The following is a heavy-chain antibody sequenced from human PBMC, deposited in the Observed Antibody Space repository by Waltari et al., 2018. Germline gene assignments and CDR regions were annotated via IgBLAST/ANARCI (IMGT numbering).Heavy chain of an antibody. V-gene: IGHV4-30-4*08. CDR1: GVSISSGDDH. CDR2: VYCSGGT. D-gene: IGHD3-22*01. CDR3: ARADYYYDKNWFDP. J-gene: IGHJ5*02. Sequence: QVQLQESGPGLVKPSQTLSLTCTVSGVSISSGDDHWHWIRQPPGKGLEWIGYVYCSGGTDYIPSLKSRLTISVDTSKNQFYLHLNSVTAADTAVYYCARADYYYDKNWFDPWGQGTPVTVSS.